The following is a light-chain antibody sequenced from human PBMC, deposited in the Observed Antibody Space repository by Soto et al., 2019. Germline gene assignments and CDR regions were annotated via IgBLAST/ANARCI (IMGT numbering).Light chain of an antibody. CDR1: QSISSW. Sequence: DIHMTQSASTLSASVGDRVTITCRTSQSISSWLAWYQQKPGTAPKLLIYKASTLQSGVPSRFSGSGSGTEFTLTISSLQPDDSATYYCQQYNDNWTFGQGTKVDIK. J-gene: IGKJ1*01. CDR2: KAS. CDR3: QQYNDNWT. V-gene: IGKV1-5*03.